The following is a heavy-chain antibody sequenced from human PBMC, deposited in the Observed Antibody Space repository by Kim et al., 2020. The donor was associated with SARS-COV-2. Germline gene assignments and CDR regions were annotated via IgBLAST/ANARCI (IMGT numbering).Heavy chain of an antibody. Sequence: GGSLRLSCAASGFTFSSYGMHWVRRAPGKGLEWVAVIYYDGRNKYYADSVEGRFTISRGNSKNTLYLQMNSLRVDDSAVYYCARGQWFGEPTATSYYYDMDLWGQGTTVAVSS. D-gene: IGHD3-10*01. CDR1: GFTFSSYG. J-gene: IGHJ6*02. CDR3: ARGQWFGEPTATSYYYDMDL. V-gene: IGHV3-33*08. CDR2: IYYDGRNK.